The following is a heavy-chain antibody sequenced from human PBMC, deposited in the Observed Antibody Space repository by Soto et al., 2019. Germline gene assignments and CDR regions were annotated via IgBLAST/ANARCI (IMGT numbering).Heavy chain of an antibody. CDR3: AKDYIGVIPDAFDI. D-gene: IGHD3-16*02. J-gene: IGHJ3*02. V-gene: IGHV3-23*01. Sequence: EVQLLESGGGLVQPGGSLRLSCAASGFTFSNYAMTWVRQAPGKGLEWVSAIGGSGGATYYADSVKGRFTVSRDNSKNTLYLQVNSLRAEDTAVYCCAKDYIGVIPDAFDIWGQGTMVTVSS. CDR1: GFTFSNYA. CDR2: IGGSGGAT.